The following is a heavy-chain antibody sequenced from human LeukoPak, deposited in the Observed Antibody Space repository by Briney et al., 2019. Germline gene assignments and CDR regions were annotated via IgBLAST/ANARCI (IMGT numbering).Heavy chain of an antibody. V-gene: IGHV4-59*08. Sequence: PSETLSLTCTVPDGSISNYFWSWIRQPPGKGLEWIGYIYYTGMTNSNPSLKSRVTILMDTSKNQFSLNLRSVTAADTAIYYCARHGRMVIMSKFSTGIDQWGQGTLVTVSS. D-gene: IGHD2-8*01. J-gene: IGHJ4*02. CDR3: ARHGRMVIMSKFSTGIDQ. CDR2: IYYTGMT. CDR1: DGSISNYF.